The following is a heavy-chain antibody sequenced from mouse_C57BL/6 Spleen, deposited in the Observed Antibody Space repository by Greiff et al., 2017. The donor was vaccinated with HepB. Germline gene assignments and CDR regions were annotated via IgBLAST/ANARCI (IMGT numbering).Heavy chain of an antibody. CDR3: AREEDDGYLGAMDY. D-gene: IGHD2-3*01. Sequence: QVQLKQSGAELARSGASVKLSCKASGYTFTSYGISWVKQRTGQGLEWIGEIYPRSGNTYYNEKFKGKATLTADKSSSTAYMELRSRTSEESSVYFLAREEDDGYLGAMDYWDQGTSVTVSS. CDR1: GYTFTSYG. V-gene: IGHV1-81*01. CDR2: IYPRSGNT. J-gene: IGHJ4*01.